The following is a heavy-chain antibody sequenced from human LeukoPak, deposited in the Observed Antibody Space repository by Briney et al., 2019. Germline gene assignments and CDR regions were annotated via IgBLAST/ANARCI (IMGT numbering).Heavy chain of an antibody. CDR2: INHSGST. V-gene: IGHV4-34*01. J-gene: IGHJ4*02. CDR1: GGSFSGYY. Sequence: PSETLSLTCAVYGGSFSGYYWSWIRQPPGKGLEWIGEINHSGSTNYNPSLKSRVTISVDTSKNQFSLKLSSVTAADTAEYYCARTVKYSYGYSWFDYWGQGTLVTVSA. CDR3: ARTVKYSYGYSWFDY. D-gene: IGHD5-18*01.